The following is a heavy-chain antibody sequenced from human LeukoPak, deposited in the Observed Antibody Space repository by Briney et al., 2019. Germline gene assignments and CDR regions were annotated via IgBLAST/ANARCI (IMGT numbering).Heavy chain of an antibody. D-gene: IGHD6-19*01. J-gene: IGHJ6*02. V-gene: IGHV1-8*01. Sequence: ASVKVSCKASGYTFTSYDINWVRQATGQGLEWMRWMNPNSGNTGYAQKFQGRVTMTRNTSISTAYMELSSLRSEDTAVYYCARVESSSGWSPGVYYYYYGMDVWGQGTTVTVSS. CDR2: MNPNSGNT. CDR3: ARVESSSGWSPGVYYYYYGMDV. CDR1: GYTFTSYD.